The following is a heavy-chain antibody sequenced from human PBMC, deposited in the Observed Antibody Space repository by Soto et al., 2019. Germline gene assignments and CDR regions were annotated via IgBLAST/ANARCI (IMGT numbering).Heavy chain of an antibody. J-gene: IGHJ3*02. CDR3: ASGGAMVRGDKGRSAFDI. V-gene: IGHV3-30-3*01. CDR2: ISYDGSNK. CDR1: GFTFSSYA. D-gene: IGHD3-10*01. Sequence: QVQLVESGGGVVQPGRSLRLSCAASGFTFSSYAMHWVRQAPGKGLEWVAVISYDGSNKYYADSVKGRFTISRDNSKNTLYLQMNSLRAEDTAVYYCASGGAMVRGDKGRSAFDIRGQGTMVTVSS.